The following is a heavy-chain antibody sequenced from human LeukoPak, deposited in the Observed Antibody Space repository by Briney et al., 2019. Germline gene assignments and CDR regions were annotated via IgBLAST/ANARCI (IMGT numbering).Heavy chain of an antibody. V-gene: IGHV3-30*18. D-gene: IGHD1-26*01. CDR1: GFTFSSSG. CDR3: AKDLVVSTTYSDY. J-gene: IGHJ4*02. CDR2: ISFDGTNK. Sequence: GGSLRLSCAASGFTFSSSGMHWVRQAPGKGLEWVAVISFDGTNKHYVDSVKGRFTISRENSKNTLYLQMSSLTPEDTAVYYCAKDLVVSTTYSDYWGQGTPVTVSS.